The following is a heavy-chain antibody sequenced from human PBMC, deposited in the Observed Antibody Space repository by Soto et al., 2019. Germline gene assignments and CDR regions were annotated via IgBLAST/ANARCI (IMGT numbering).Heavy chain of an antibody. V-gene: IGHV1-2*02. CDR2: IDPYNGDT. D-gene: IGHD5-18*01. Sequence: QVQLVQSGADVKKPGASVKVSCKASGYTFIGYYIHWVRQAPGQGLEWMGWIDPYNGDTNYEQKFQGRVTMTRDTSLTTAYMELSRLRSDDTAVYYCARVNSGYSFGLIYYGLDVWGQGTTVTVSS. J-gene: IGHJ6*02. CDR1: GYTFIGYY. CDR3: ARVNSGYSFGLIYYGLDV.